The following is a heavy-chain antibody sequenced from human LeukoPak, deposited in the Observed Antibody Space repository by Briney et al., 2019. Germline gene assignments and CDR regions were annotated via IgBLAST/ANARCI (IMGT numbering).Heavy chain of an antibody. CDR2: INHSGST. CDR1: GGSFSGYY. D-gene: IGHD3-3*01. V-gene: IGHV4-34*01. CDR3: ATLSGYYDFWSGPHAFDI. Sequence: SETLSLTCAVYGGSFSGYYWSWIRQPPGKGLEWIGEINHSGSTNYNPSLKSRVTISVDTSKNQFSLKLSSVTAADTAVYYCATLSGYYDFWSGPHAFDIWGQGTMVTVSS. J-gene: IGHJ3*02.